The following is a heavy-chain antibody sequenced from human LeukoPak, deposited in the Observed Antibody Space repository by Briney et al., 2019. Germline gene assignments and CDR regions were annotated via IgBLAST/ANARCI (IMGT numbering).Heavy chain of an antibody. V-gene: IGHV1-69*11. CDR2: IIPILGTA. J-gene: IGHJ4*02. CDR1: GGTFSSYA. D-gene: IGHD3-22*01. CDR3: ARERGSGYYYEGFDY. Sequence: GASVKVSCKASGGTFSSYAISWVRQAPGQGLEWMGRIIPILGTANYAQKFQGRVTITTDESTSTAYMELSSLRSEDTAVYYCARERGSGYYYEGFDYWGQGTLVTVSS.